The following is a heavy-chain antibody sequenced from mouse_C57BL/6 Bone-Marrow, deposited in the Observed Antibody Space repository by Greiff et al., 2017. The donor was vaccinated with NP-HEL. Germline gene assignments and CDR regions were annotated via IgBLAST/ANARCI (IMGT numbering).Heavy chain of an antibody. CDR2: IYIGNGYT. Sequence: VQLQQSGAELVRPGSSVKMSCKTSGYTFTSYGINWVKQRPGQGLEWIGYIYIGNGYTEYNEKFKGKATLTSDTSSSTAYMQLSSLTSEDSAIYVCARLEDYYGSRHWYFDVWGTGTTVTVSS. J-gene: IGHJ1*03. CDR1: GYTFTSYG. D-gene: IGHD1-1*01. V-gene: IGHV1-58*01. CDR3: ARLEDYYGSRHWYFDV.